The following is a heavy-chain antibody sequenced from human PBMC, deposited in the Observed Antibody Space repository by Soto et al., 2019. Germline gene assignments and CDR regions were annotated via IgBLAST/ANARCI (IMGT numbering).Heavy chain of an antibody. J-gene: IGHJ4*02. CDR3: AKLPVDTGMAVTEFDY. Sequence: PGGSLRLSCAASGFTFNNYAMSWVRQAPGKGLEWVAAISGSGGSTYYADSVKGRLTVSRDNSKNTLYLQMNSLRAEDTAVYYCAKLPVDTGMAVTEFDYWGQGTLVTVS. CDR2: ISGSGGST. D-gene: IGHD5-18*01. V-gene: IGHV3-23*01. CDR1: GFTFNNYA.